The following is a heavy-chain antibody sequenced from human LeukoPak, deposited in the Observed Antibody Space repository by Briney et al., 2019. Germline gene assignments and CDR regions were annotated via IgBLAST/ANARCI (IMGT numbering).Heavy chain of an antibody. CDR1: GYTFTGYY. V-gene: IGHV1-2*02. CDR2: INPNSGGT. Sequence: ASVKVSCKASGYTFTGYYMHWVRQAPGQGLEWMGWINPNSGGTNYAQKFQGRVTMTRDTSISTAYMELSRLRSDDTAVYCCAIGPPYAPGVLDVWGKGTTVTISS. CDR3: AIGPPYAPGVLDV. J-gene: IGHJ6*04. D-gene: IGHD7-27*01.